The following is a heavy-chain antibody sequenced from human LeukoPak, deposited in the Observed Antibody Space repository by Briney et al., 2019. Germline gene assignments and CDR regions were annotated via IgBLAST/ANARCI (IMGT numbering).Heavy chain of an antibody. Sequence: SVKVSCKASGGTFSSYAISWVRQAPGQGLEWMGRIIPIFGTANYAQKFQGRVTITTDESTSTAYMELSSLRSEDTAVYYCASPYDSSGYYLFDYWGQGTLVTVSS. J-gene: IGHJ4*02. CDR1: GGTFSSYA. V-gene: IGHV1-69*05. CDR2: IIPIFGTA. D-gene: IGHD3-22*01. CDR3: ASPYDSSGYYLFDY.